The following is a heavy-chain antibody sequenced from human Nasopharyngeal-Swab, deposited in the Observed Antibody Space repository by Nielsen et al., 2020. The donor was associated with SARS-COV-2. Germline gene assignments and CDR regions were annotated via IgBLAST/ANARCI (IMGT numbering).Heavy chain of an antibody. J-gene: IGHJ6*02. V-gene: IGHV4-34*01. CDR2: INHSGSA. Sequence: SETLSLTCAVYGGSFSGYYWSWIRQPPGKGLAWIGEINHSGSANYNPSLKDRVTISVDTSKNQFSLKLSSVTAADTAVYYCARGRVSTNTYYYGSGSSYYYYGMDVWGQGTTVTVSS. CDR3: ARGRVSTNTYYYGSGSSYYYYGMDV. D-gene: IGHD3-10*01. CDR1: GGSFSGYY.